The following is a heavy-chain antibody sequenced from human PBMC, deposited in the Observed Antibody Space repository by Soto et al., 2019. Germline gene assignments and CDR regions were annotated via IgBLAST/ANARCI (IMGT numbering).Heavy chain of an antibody. J-gene: IGHJ5*02. D-gene: IGHD6-6*01. CDR3: AKVSVAVRPHWFDP. CDR1: GFTFNDYS. V-gene: IGHV3-21*01. Sequence: PGGSLRLSCEASGFTFNDYSMDWVRQAPEKGLEWVSSISSSGTYIYYADSVKGRFAISRDNANNVMYLQMNSLRPEDTAVYYCAKVSVAVRPHWFDPWGQGTLVTVSS. CDR2: ISSSGTYI.